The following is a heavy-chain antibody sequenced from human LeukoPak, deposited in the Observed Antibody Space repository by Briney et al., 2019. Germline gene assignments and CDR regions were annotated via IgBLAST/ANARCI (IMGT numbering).Heavy chain of an antibody. Sequence: PSETLSLTCTVSDGSISSSSFFWGWIRQPPGKGLEWIGYIYYSGSTYYNPSLKSRVTISVDTSKNRFSLKLSSVTAADTAVYYCARVGYCSGGSCWTIDYWGQGTLVTVSS. CDR3: ARVGYCSGGSCWTIDY. CDR2: IYYSGST. CDR1: DGSISSSSFF. J-gene: IGHJ4*02. V-gene: IGHV4-31*03. D-gene: IGHD2-15*01.